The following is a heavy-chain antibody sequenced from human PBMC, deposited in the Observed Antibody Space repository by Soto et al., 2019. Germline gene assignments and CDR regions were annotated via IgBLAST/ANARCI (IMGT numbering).Heavy chain of an antibody. Sequence: EVKLWESGGGLVQPGGSLRLSCAASGFTFSSYAMSWVRQAPGKGLEWVSSIGGRGGSTFYAGSVTGRFTISRDNSNYTLYLKMNSLRAEDTAVYYCEKGWKLLNYFDSCGQGTLVTVAS. J-gene: IGHJ4*02. CDR2: IGGRGGST. CDR1: GFTFSSYA. D-gene: IGHD1-26*01. CDR3: EKGWKLLNYFDS. V-gene: IGHV3-23*01.